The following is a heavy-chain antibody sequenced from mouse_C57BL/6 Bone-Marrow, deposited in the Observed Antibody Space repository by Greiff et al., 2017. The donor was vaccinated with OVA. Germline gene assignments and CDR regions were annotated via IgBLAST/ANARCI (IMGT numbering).Heavy chain of an antibody. CDR3: ARNKYYYGSSHWYFDV. CDR2: IWTGGGT. Sequence: QVQLKESGPGLVAPSQSLSITCTVSGFSLTSYAISWVRQPPGKGLEWLGVIWTGGGTNYNSALKSRLSISKENSKSQVFLKMNSLQTDDTARYYCARNKYYYGSSHWYFDVWGTGTTVTVSS. CDR1: GFSLTSYA. J-gene: IGHJ1*03. V-gene: IGHV2-9-1*01. D-gene: IGHD1-1*01.